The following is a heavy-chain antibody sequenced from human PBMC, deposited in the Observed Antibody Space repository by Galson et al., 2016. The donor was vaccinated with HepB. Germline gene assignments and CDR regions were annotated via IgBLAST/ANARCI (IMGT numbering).Heavy chain of an antibody. Sequence: SLRLSCAASGFSFSTSGMSWVRQTPGRGLEWVSGITGSGAATHYADSVRGRFTISRDNSKNTLYLYMNSLRVGDTAVYYRGKHGGFDYWGQGALVTVSS. V-gene: IGHV3-23*01. D-gene: IGHD3-16*01. CDR1: GFSFSTSG. CDR2: ITGSGAAT. CDR3: GKHGGFDY. J-gene: IGHJ4*02.